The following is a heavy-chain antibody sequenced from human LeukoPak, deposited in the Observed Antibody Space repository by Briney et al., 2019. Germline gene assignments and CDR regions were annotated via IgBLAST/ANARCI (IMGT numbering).Heavy chain of an antibody. Sequence: GGSLRLSCATSGFTFSNYGIHWVRPAPGKGLEWVAVISYEERNKYYADSVKGRFTISRDKSKNTLYLQMNRLRGEETAVYYCAIIIGGERPRLGENYGMDVWGQGTTVTVSS. D-gene: IGHD1-1*01. J-gene: IGHJ6*02. CDR1: GFTFSNYG. CDR3: AIIIGGERPRLGENYGMDV. CDR2: ISYEERNK. V-gene: IGHV3-30*03.